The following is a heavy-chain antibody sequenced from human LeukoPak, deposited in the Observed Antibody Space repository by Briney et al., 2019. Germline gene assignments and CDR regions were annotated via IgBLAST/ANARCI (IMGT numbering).Heavy chain of an antibody. J-gene: IGHJ4*02. Sequence: GGSLRLSCAASGFTFSSYGMSWVRQAPGKGLEWVANIKQGGSEKYYVDSVKGRFTISRDNAKNSLYLPMNSLRAEDTAVYYCARVAGHGSRITMIVVVANTDYWGQGTLVTVSS. V-gene: IGHV3-7*01. CDR1: GFTFSSYG. D-gene: IGHD3-22*01. CDR3: ARVAGHGSRITMIVVVANTDY. CDR2: IKQGGSEK.